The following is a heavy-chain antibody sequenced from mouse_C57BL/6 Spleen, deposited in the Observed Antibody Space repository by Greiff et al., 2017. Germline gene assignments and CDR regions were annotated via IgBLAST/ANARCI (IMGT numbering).Heavy chain of an antibody. Sequence: DVKLVESGGGLVKPGGSLKLSCAASGFTFSSYAMSWVRQTPEKRLEWVATISDGGSYTYYPDNVKGRFTISREHAKNNLYLQISHLKSEDTAIYYCARDEWGLLRSAWFAYWGQGTLVTVSA. CDR1: GFTFSSYA. J-gene: IGHJ3*01. D-gene: IGHD1-1*01. CDR3: ARDEWGLLRSAWFAY. CDR2: ISDGGSYT. V-gene: IGHV5-4*01.